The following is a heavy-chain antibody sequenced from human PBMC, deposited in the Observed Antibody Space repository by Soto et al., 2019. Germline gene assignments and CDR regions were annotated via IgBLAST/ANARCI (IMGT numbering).Heavy chain of an antibody. D-gene: IGHD3-3*01. V-gene: IGHV4-61*01. CDR2: IYYNGGT. CDR1: GGSVNSGSHY. J-gene: IGHJ6*02. Sequence: SETLSLTCTVSGGSVNSGSHYWSWIRQSPGKGLEWIGYIYYNGGTNNNPSLKSRVTISVDKSKNQFSLRLSSVTAADTAVYYCATGPTIFGVVISFEYYYGFDVWGQGTTVTVSS. CDR3: ATGPTIFGVVISFEYYYGFDV.